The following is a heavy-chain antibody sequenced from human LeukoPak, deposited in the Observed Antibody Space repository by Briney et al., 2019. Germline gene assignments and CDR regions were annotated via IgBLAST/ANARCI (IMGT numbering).Heavy chain of an antibody. Sequence: PSETLSLTCTVSGGSISSYYWSWIRQPPGKGLERIGYIYYSGSTNYNPSLKSRVTISVDTSKNQFSLKLSSVTAADTAVYYCARAPSSSSWRIDYWGQGTLVTVSS. CDR2: IYYSGST. V-gene: IGHV4-59*01. CDR1: GGSISSYY. D-gene: IGHD6-13*01. J-gene: IGHJ4*02. CDR3: ARAPSSSSWRIDY.